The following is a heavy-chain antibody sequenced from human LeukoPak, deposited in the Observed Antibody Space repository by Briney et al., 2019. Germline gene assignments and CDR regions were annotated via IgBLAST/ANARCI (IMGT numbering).Heavy chain of an antibody. CDR1: GFTFSSYG. J-gene: IGHJ4*02. CDR2: IRYDGSNK. CDR3: AKGRGYSYGYYFDY. V-gene: IGHV3-30*02. D-gene: IGHD5-18*01. Sequence: GGSLRLSCAASGFTFSSYGTHWVRQAPGKGLEWVAFIRYDGSNKYYADSVKGRFTISRDNSKNTLYLQMNSLRAEDTAVYYCAKGRGYSYGYYFDYWGQGTLVTVSS.